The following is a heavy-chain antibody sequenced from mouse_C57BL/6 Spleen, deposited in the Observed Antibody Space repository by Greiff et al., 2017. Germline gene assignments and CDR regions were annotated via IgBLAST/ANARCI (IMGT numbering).Heavy chain of an antibody. J-gene: IGHJ2*01. CDR1: GYTFTSYW. CDR2: IDPSDSYT. CDR3: ARGDYDAGYYFDY. V-gene: IGHV1-50*01. D-gene: IGHD2-4*01. Sequence: VQLQQPGAELVKPGASVKLSCKASGYTFTSYWMQWVKQRPGQGLEWIGEIDPSDSYTNYNQKFKGKATLTVDTSSSTAYMQLSSLTSEDSAVYYCARGDYDAGYYFDYWGQGTTLTVSS.